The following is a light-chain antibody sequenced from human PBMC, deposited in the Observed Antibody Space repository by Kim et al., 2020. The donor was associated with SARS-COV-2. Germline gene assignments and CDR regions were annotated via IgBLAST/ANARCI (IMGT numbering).Light chain of an antibody. CDR2: KDS. CDR3: QVWDSSTEV. CDR1: NIGHKY. J-gene: IGLJ3*02. V-gene: IGLV3-9*01. Sequence: SYELTQPLSVSVALGQTAKITCGGNNIGHKYVHWYQQKPGQAPVLVMYKDSSRPSGIPERFSRSNSGNTATLTISRAQAGDEAEYYCQVWDSSTEVFGRGSKLTVL.